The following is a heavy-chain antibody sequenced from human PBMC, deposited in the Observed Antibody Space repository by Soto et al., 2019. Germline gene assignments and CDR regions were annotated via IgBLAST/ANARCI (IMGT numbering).Heavy chain of an antibody. CDR2: INWNGGST. Sequence: GGSLRLSCAASGFTFDEYGMNWVRQAPGKGLEWVSGINWNGGSTGYADSVKGRFTISRDNAKNSLYLQMNSLRAEDTALYYCARASGASIVLMLGVWGKGTTVTVSS. CDR1: GFTFDEYG. CDR3: ARASGASIVLMLGV. V-gene: IGHV3-20*04. J-gene: IGHJ6*04. D-gene: IGHD2-8*01.